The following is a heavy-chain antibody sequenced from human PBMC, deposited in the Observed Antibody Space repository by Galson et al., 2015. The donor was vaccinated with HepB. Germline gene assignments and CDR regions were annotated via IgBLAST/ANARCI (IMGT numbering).Heavy chain of an antibody. D-gene: IGHD2-21*02. J-gene: IGHJ4*02. V-gene: IGHV3-30*03. CDR1: GFTFSWYG. CDR3: AREGRMYCGGDCYLHF. Sequence: SLRLSCAASGFTFSWYGMHWVRQAPGKGLEWLALISYGGSNKYYADSVEGRYSISRDNSKDMLYLQMDSRRGEDTAVYYCAREGRMYCGGDCYLHFWGQGTLVTVSS. CDR2: ISYGGSNK.